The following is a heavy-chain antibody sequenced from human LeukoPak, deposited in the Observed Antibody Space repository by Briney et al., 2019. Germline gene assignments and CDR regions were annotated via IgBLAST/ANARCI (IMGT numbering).Heavy chain of an antibody. CDR2: IYYSGRT. J-gene: IGHJ4*02. V-gene: IGHV4-59*08. Sequence: SETLPVTCTVSGGSITSYYWSWIRQPPGRGLEWIGDIYYSGRTNYSPSLKSQVTISVDTSKNQFSLKLGSVTAADTAVYYCARHSRSGFNHGALDYWGEGRRVPLSS. CDR3: ARHSRSGFNHGALDY. D-gene: IGHD3-3*01. CDR1: GGSITSYY.